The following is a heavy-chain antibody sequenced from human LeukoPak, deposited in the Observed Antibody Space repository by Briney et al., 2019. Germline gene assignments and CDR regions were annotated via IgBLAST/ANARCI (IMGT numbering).Heavy chain of an antibody. CDR3: ARSIKMTAIPGY. Sequence: GGSLRLSCAASGFTVSSNYMSWVRQAPGKGLEWVSGINWNGGSTGYADSVKGRFTISRDNAKNSLYLQMNSLRAEDTALYYCARSIKMTAIPGYWGQGTLVTVSS. V-gene: IGHV3-20*04. CDR2: INWNGGST. J-gene: IGHJ4*02. D-gene: IGHD2-21*02. CDR1: GFTVSSNY.